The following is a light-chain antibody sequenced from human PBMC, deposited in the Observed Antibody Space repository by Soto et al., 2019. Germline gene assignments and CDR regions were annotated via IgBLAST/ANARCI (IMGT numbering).Light chain of an antibody. CDR3: QHYNTYSRT. J-gene: IGKJ2*01. V-gene: IGKV1-5*03. CDR2: KAS. CDR1: QSISGW. Sequence: DIQMTQSPSTLSASVGDRVTITCRASQSISGWLAWYQQKPGKAPKLLIYKASSLESGVPSRFSGSGSWKGLAVAISSLQPDDFATYYCQHYNTYSRTVGQGTQVDIK.